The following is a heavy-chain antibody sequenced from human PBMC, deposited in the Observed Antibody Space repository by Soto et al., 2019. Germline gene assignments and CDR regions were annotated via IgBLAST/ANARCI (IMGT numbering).Heavy chain of an antibody. J-gene: IGHJ6*02. Sequence: SQTLSLTCAISVDSVSSSSAAWNCIRQSPSRGLEWLGRTYYRSKWIHEYAVSLESRITISPDTSKNQFSLQLYSVTPEDTAVYYCAGVVWFRGMDVWGQGTPVTVSS. CDR2: TYYRSKWIH. CDR3: AGVVWFRGMDV. D-gene: IGHD3-16*01. CDR1: VDSVSSSSAA. V-gene: IGHV6-1*01.